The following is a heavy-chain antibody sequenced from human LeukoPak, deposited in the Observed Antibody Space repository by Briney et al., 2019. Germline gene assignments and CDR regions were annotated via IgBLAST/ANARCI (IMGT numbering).Heavy chain of an antibody. V-gene: IGHV4-59*01. CDR3: AGIDYGDYVQH. CDR1: RGSISSYY. CDR2: IYYSGST. J-gene: IGHJ1*01. D-gene: IGHD4-17*01. Sequence: SETLSLTCIVSRGSISSYYWSWIRQPPGKGLEWIGYIYYSGSTNYNPSLKSRVTISVDTSKNQFSLKLRSVTAADTAVYYCAGIDYGDYVQHWGQGTLVTVSS.